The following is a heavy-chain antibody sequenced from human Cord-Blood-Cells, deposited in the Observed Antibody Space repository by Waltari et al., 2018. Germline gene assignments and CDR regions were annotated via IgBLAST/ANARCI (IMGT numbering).Heavy chain of an antibody. Sequence: QVQLQESGPGLVKPSETLSLTCTVSGGSISSYYWSWIRQPPGKGLEWIGYIYYSGSNNYNPSPKSRVTVSVDTSKNQFSLKRSAVTAADTAVYYCARDLAYSSSWYWFDPWGQGTLVTVSS. V-gene: IGHV4-59*01. J-gene: IGHJ5*02. CDR3: ARDLAYSSSWYWFDP. CDR2: IYYSGSN. CDR1: GGSISSYY. D-gene: IGHD6-13*01.